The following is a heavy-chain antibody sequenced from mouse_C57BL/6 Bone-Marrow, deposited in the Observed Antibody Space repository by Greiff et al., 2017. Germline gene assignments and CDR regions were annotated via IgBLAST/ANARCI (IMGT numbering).Heavy chain of an antibody. CDR2: IYPRSGNT. J-gene: IGHJ4*01. Sequence: QVQLQQSGAELARPGASVKLSCKASGYTFTSYGISWVKQRTGQGLEWIGEIYPRSGNTYYNEKFKGKATLTADKSSSTAYMELRSLTSEDSAVYFCARHLLFFYYYAMDYWGQGTSGTVSS. CDR1: GYTFTSYG. CDR3: ARHLLFFYYYAMDY. D-gene: IGHD2-10*01. V-gene: IGHV1-81*01.